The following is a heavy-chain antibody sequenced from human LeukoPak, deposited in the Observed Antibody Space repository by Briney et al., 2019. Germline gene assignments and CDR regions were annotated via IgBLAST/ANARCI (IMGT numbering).Heavy chain of an antibody. CDR3: ASGGY. Sequence: QAGGSLRLSCAASGFTFDDYAMHWVRQAPGKGLEWVSGISWNSGSIGYADSVKGRFTISRDNAKNSLYLQMNSLRAEDTALYYCASGGYWGQGTLVTVSS. V-gene: IGHV3-9*01. J-gene: IGHJ4*02. D-gene: IGHD3-10*01. CDR1: GFTFDDYA. CDR2: ISWNSGSI.